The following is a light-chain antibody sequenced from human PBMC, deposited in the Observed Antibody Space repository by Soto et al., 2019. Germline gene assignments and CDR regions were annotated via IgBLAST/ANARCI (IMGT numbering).Light chain of an antibody. Sequence: QSVLTQPPSASGTPGQRVTISCSGSNSDIGINAVNWYQQLPGTAPKLLMHSDHQRPSGVPDRFSGSKSGTSASLAISGLQSEDEADYYCAAWDGSRNAWVFGGGTQLTVL. CDR3: AAWDGSRNAWV. CDR1: NSDIGINA. V-gene: IGLV1-44*01. CDR2: SDH. J-gene: IGLJ3*02.